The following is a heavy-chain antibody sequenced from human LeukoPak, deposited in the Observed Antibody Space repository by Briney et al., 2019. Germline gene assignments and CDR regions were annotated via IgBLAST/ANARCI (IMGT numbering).Heavy chain of an antibody. CDR2: IYYSGST. CDR3: ARARGSSGWFDY. J-gene: IGHJ4*02. D-gene: IGHD6-19*01. V-gene: IGHV4-59*01. CDR1: GGSISSYY. Sequence: SETLSLTCTVSGGSISSYYWSWIRQPPGKGLEWIGYIYYSGSTNYTPSLKSRVTISVDTSKNQFSLELSSVTAADTAVYYCARARGSSGWFDYWGQGTLVTVSS.